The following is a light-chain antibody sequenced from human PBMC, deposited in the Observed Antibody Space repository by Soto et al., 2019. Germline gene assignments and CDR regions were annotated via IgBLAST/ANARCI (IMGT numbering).Light chain of an antibody. CDR3: QQYDTSLPYT. J-gene: IGKJ4*01. CDR2: GAS. Sequence: EIVLTQSPGTLSLSPGDRATLSCEASQSVNNNYLAWYQHKPGQAPRLLIYGASSRATGIPDRFSGSGSGTDFTPTIRRLEPEDFAVYYCQQYDTSLPYTFGGGTKVDIK. V-gene: IGKV3-20*01. CDR1: QSVNNNY.